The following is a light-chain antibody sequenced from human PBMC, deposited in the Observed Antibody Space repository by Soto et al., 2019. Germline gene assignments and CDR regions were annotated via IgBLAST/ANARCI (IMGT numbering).Light chain of an antibody. CDR2: DSS. CDR3: LQRADWPKIT. CDR1: PSVSSSY. Sequence: EIVITQXPATLSVYLGARVTLSCSASPSVSSSYFACYHQKXGKXXRXXXXDSSDRATGILARFSGSGSGKDFTLNISSLDPEDFGIFYCLQRADWPKITFGQGTRLEIK. J-gene: IGKJ5*01. V-gene: IGKV3-11*01.